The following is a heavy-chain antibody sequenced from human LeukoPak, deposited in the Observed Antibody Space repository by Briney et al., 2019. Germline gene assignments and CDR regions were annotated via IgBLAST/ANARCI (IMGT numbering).Heavy chain of an antibody. Sequence: GASVKVSCKASGYTFTGYYMHWVRQAPGQGLEWMGWINPNSGGTSYAQKFQGRVTMTRDTSISTAYMELSRLRSDDTAVYYCARRRITMVRGVRPGWFDPWGQGTLVTVSS. CDR1: GYTFTGYY. V-gene: IGHV1-2*02. D-gene: IGHD3-10*01. CDR2: INPNSGGT. J-gene: IGHJ5*02. CDR3: ARRRITMVRGVRPGWFDP.